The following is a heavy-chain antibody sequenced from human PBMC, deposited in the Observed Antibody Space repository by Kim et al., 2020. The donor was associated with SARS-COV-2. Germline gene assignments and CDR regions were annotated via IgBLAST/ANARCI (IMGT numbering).Heavy chain of an antibody. Sequence: SETLSLTCTVSGGSISSSSYYWGWIRQPPGKGLEWIGSIYYSASTYYNLSLQSRVTISVDTSKNQFSLKMSSVTAADTAVYYCARQGAVLRDFDWLLRDDAFDIWATGTMVAVS. J-gene: IGHJ3*02. V-gene: IGHV4-39*01. CDR2: IYYSAST. CDR3: ARQGAVLRDFDWLLRDDAFDI. D-gene: IGHD3-9*01. CDR1: GGSISSSSYY.